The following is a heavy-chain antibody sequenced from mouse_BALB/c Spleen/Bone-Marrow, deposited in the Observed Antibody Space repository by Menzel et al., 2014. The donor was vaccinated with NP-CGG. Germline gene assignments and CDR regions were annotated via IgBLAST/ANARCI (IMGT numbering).Heavy chain of an antibody. CDR1: GFTFSTYG. D-gene: IGHD2-4*01. J-gene: IGHJ3*01. CDR3: VRPYDYGTWFAY. V-gene: IGHV5-6*01. CDR2: ISNGGIYT. Sequence: EVQLQESGGDLVKPGGSLKLSCAASGFTFSTYGMSWVRQTPDKRLEWVAAISNGGIYTYYPDTVKGRFTISRDNAKNTLYLQMSSPKSEDTAMYYCVRPYDYGTWFAYWGQGTLVTVSA.